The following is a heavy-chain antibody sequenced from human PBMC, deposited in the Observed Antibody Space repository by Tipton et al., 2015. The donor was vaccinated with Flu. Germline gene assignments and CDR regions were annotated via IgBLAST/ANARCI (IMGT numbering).Heavy chain of an antibody. CDR2: ISAYNGNT. CDR3: ARSPRGLRSLEWLKSGMDV. D-gene: IGHD3-3*01. Sequence: QLVQSGAEVKKPGASVKVSCKASGYTFTSYGISWVRQAPGQGLEWMGWISAYNGNTNYAQKLQGRVTMTTDTSTSTAYMELRSLRSDDTAVYYCARSPRGLRSLEWLKSGMDVWGQGTTVTVSS. V-gene: IGHV1-18*01. CDR1: GYTFTSYG. J-gene: IGHJ6*02.